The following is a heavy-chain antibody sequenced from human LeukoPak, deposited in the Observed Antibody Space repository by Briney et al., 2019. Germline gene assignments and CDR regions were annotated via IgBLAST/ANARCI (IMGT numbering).Heavy chain of an antibody. V-gene: IGHV3-7*01. J-gene: IGHJ4*02. Sequence: PGGSLRLSCAASGFTFHTYWMTWVRQAPGKGLEWVANIKQDGSDKYYADSVKGRLAISRDNAKNSLYLQMNTLTVEDTAIYYCARDHMSGYYGYWGQGTLVTVSS. CDR3: ARDHMSGYYGY. CDR2: IKQDGSDK. CDR1: GFTFHTYW.